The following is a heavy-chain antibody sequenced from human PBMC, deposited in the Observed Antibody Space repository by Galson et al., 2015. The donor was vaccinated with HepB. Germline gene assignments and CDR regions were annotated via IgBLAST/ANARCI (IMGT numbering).Heavy chain of an antibody. D-gene: IGHD2-8*01. CDR2: IIPIPGTA. CDR1: GGTLNRYT. Sequence: SVKVSCKAPGGTLNRYTISWVRQAPGQGLEWMGRIIPIPGTANYAPKFQGRLTITTDKSTNTAYMELSSLRSEDTAVYYCAREEGCPDGLCYLRTSAHIDYWGQGTQVIVSS. V-gene: IGHV1-69*08. CDR3: AREEGCPDGLCYLRTSAHIDY. J-gene: IGHJ4*02.